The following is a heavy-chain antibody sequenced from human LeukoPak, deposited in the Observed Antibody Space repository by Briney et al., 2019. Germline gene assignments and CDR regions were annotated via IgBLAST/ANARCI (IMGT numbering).Heavy chain of an antibody. J-gene: IGHJ4*02. Sequence: GGSLRLSCAASGFTFSSYSMNWVRQAPGKGLEGVSSISRSSSYIYYADSVKGRFTISRDNAKNSLYLQMNSLRAEDTAVYYCAREGHGGSGSVPYYFDYWGQGTLVTVSS. V-gene: IGHV3-21*01. CDR1: GFTFSSYS. CDR3: AREGHGGSGSVPYYFDY. CDR2: ISRSSSYI. D-gene: IGHD3-10*01.